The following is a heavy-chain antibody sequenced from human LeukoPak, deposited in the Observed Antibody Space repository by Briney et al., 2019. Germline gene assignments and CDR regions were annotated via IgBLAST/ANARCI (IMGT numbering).Heavy chain of an antibody. D-gene: IGHD3-16*02. J-gene: IGHJ3*02. V-gene: IGHV4-59*01. Sequence: PSETLSLTCTVSGGSISSYYWSWIRQPPGKGLEWIGYIYYSGSTNYNPSLKSRVTISVDTSKNQFSLKLSSVTAADTAVYYCARVHVWGSYRYPDAFDIWGQGTMVTVSS. CDR3: ARVHVWGSYRYPDAFDI. CDR1: GGSISSYY. CDR2: IYYSGST.